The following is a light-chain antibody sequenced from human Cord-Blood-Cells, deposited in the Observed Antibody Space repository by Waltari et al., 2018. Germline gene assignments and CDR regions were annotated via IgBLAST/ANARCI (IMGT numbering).Light chain of an antibody. CDR1: QSVSSN. CDR2: AAS. V-gene: IGKV1-39*01. Sequence: MPQSPATLSVSPGERATLSCRASQSVSSNLAWYQQKPGKAPKLLIYAASSLQSGVPSRFSGSGSGTDFTLTISSLQPEDFATYYCQQSYSTPTFGGGTKVEIK. J-gene: IGKJ4*01. CDR3: QQSYSTPT.